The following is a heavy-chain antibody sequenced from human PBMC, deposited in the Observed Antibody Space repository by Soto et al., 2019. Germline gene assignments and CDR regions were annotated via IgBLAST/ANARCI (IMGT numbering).Heavy chain of an antibody. V-gene: IGHV3-30-3*01. CDR1: GFTFSSYA. CDR3: ASVGWLLPYYFDY. Sequence: GGSLRLSCAASGFTFSSYAMHWVRQAPGKGLEWVAVISYDGSNKYYADSVKGRFTISRDNSKNTLYLQMNSLRAEDTAVYYCASVGWLLPYYFDYWGQGTLVTVSS. J-gene: IGHJ4*02. D-gene: IGHD2-15*01. CDR2: ISYDGSNK.